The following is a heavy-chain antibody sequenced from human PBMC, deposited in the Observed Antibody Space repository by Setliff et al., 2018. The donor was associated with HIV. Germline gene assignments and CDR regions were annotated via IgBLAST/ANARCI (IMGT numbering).Heavy chain of an antibody. CDR2: VYYSETT. V-gene: IGHV4-59*11. CDR1: GGSISSHY. D-gene: IGHD6-6*01. CDR3: ARTDHTSSSDF. J-gene: IGHJ4*02. Sequence: SETLSLTCTVSGGSISSHYWCWIRQPPGKGLEWIGSVYYSETTNYNPSLKSRVTISVDTSKNQFSLKLTSVTAADTAVYFCARTDHTSSSDFWGQGTLVTVSS.